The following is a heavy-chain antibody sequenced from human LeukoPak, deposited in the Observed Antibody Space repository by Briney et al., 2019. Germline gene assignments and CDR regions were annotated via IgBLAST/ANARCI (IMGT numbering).Heavy chain of an antibody. J-gene: IGHJ4*02. CDR3: AKPYRELPAAATDY. Sequence: ASVKVSCKASGYTFTGYYMHWVRQAPGQGLEWMGWINPNSGGTNYAQKFQGRVTMTRDTSITTAYMELSRLRSDDTAVYYCAKPYRELPAAATDYWGQGPLVTVSS. D-gene: IGHD6-13*01. CDR1: GYTFTGYY. CDR2: INPNSGGT. V-gene: IGHV1-2*02.